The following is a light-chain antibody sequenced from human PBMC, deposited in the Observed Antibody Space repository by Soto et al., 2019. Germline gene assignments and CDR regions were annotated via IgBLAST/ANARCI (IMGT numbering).Light chain of an antibody. CDR3: SSFTSRTTLWL. CDR2: YVT. Sequence: QSALTQPASVSGSTGQSITISCTGTSSDVGGYDYVSWYQQHPGKAPKLIIYYVTSRPSGVSNRFSGSKSGSTASLTISGLQAEDEADYYCSSFTSRTTLWLFGGGTKLTVL. CDR1: SSDVGGYDY. V-gene: IGLV2-14*01. J-gene: IGLJ3*02.